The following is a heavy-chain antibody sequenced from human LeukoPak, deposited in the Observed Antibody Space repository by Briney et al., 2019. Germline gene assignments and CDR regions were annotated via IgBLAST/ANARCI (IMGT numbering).Heavy chain of an antibody. D-gene: IGHD2-2*01. J-gene: IGHJ6*02. Sequence: GGSLRLSCAASGFTLSTYAMSWVRQAPGKGLEWVSVINHGESSTYYADSVKGRFTISRDSSKNTLYLQMHSLRAEDTAVYYCAIGGCSGASCYAGGNYYYGMDVWGQGTTVSVSS. CDR1: GFTLSTYA. CDR2: INHGESST. V-gene: IGHV3-23*01. CDR3: AIGGCSGASCYAGGNYYYGMDV.